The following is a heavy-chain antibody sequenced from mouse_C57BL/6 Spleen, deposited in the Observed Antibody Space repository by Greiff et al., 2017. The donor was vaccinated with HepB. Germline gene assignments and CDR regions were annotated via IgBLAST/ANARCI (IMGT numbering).Heavy chain of an antibody. CDR2: IYPYNGVS. D-gene: IGHD2-2*01. CDR1: GYSFTGYY. V-gene: IGHV1-31*01. J-gene: IGHJ1*03. Sequence: VQLQQSGPELVKPGASVKISCKASGYSFTGYYMHWVKQSHGNILDWIGYIYPYNGVSSYNQKFKGKATLTVDKCSSTAYMELRSLTSEDSAVYYCARGGRMVTPTDWYFDVWGTGTTVTVSS. CDR3: ARGGRMVTPTDWYFDV.